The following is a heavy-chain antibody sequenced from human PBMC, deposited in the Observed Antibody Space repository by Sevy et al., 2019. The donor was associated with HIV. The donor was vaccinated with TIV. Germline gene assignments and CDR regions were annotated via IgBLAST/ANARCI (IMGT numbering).Heavy chain of an antibody. J-gene: IGHJ4*02. CDR3: ARGRLFRVPEVPDFYGPYYFDD. Sequence: GGSLRLSCAASGFTFSSYAMHWVRQAPGKGLEWVAVISYDGSNKYYADSVKGRFTISRDNSKNTVFLQMDSLRVDDTAIYYCARGRLFRVPEVPDFYGPYYFDDWGQGALVTVSS. CDR1: GFTFSSYA. V-gene: IGHV3-30*04. D-gene: IGHD3-10*02. CDR2: ISYDGSNK.